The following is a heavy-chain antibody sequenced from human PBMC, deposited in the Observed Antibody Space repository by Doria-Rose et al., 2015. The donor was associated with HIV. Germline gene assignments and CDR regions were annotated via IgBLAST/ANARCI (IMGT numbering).Heavy chain of an antibody. V-gene: IGHV3-21*01. CDR2: SSSTSAYI. J-gene: IGHJ4*02. Sequence: VQLVESGGGLVRPGGSLRLSCATSGFTFSSHRINWVRQAPGKGLEWVSSSSSTSAYINYADSVRGRFTISRDNARNSLYLQMDSLRAEDTAMYYCATGVTLDYWGQGTLVSVSS. CDR1: GFTFSSHR. D-gene: IGHD3-10*01. CDR3: ATGVTLDY.